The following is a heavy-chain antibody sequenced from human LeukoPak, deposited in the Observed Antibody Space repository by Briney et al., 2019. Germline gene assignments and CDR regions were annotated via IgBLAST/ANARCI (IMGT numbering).Heavy chain of an antibody. V-gene: IGHV3-30*02. Sequence: GGSLRLSCAASGFTFSSYGMHWVRQAPGKGLEWVAFIRYDGSNKYYADSVKGRFTTSRDNSKSTLYLQMNSLRAEDTAVYYCAEVDENYSSSTYFDYWGQGTLVTVSS. CDR3: AEVDENYSSSTYFDY. D-gene: IGHD6-6*01. J-gene: IGHJ4*02. CDR2: IRYDGSNK. CDR1: GFTFSSYG.